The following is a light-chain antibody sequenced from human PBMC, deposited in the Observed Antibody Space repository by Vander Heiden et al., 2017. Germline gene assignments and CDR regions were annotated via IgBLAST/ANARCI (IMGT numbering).Light chain of an antibody. J-gene: IGLJ3*02. V-gene: IGLV1-47*01. CDR2: RSN. CDR1: SSNIGSNY. CDR3: ATWDDRLSGWV. Sequence: QSVLTQPPSASGTPGQRVTISCSGSSSNIGSNYVYWFQHLPGTAPKLLIYRSNQRPSGVPDRFSGSGSGPSASLAISGLRSEDEADYFFATWDDRLSGWVFGGGTKLTVL.